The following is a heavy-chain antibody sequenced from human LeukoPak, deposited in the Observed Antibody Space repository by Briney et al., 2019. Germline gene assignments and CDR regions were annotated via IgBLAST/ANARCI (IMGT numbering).Heavy chain of an antibody. CDR2: IYHSGST. J-gene: IGHJ4*02. CDR3: ARDGRGGSWNNDY. V-gene: IGHV4-38-2*02. Sequence: PSETLSLTCTVSGYSISSGYYWGWIRQPPGKGLEWIGSIYHSGSTYYNPSLKSRVTISVDTSKNQFSLKLSSVIAADTAVYYCARDGRGGSWNNDYWGQGTLVTVSS. CDR1: GYSISSGYY. D-gene: IGHD1/OR15-1a*01.